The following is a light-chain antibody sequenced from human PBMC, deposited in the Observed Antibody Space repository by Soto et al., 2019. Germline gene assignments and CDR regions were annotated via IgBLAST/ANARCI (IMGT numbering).Light chain of an antibody. CDR3: QHYNSYSEA. V-gene: IGKV1-5*01. Sequence: DIQMTQSPSILSASVGDRVTITCRASQSITNWLAWYQQKPGKAPKLLVYDASSLESGVPSRFSGSGSGTEFTLTISSLQPDDFATYYCQHYNSYSEAFGQGIKVDIK. J-gene: IGKJ1*01. CDR1: QSITNW. CDR2: DAS.